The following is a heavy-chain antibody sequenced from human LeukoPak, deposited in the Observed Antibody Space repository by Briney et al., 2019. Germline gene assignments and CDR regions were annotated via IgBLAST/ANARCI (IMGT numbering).Heavy chain of an antibody. D-gene: IGHD2-2*01. CDR3: AKDPYGTRYFDY. Sequence: GGSLRLSCAASGFTFSSHALSWVRQAPAKGLGWVSSLSGSGYNTYYADSVKGRFTISRDNSKNTVYLQMNSLRAEDTAVYYCAKDPYGTRYFDYWGQGTLVTVSS. V-gene: IGHV3-23*01. J-gene: IGHJ4*02. CDR2: LSGSGYNT. CDR1: GFTFSSHA.